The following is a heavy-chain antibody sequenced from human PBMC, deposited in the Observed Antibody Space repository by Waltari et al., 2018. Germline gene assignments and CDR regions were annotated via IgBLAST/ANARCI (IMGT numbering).Heavy chain of an antibody. J-gene: IGHJ2*01. CDR1: GFSFSSHW. D-gene: IGHD4-17*01. V-gene: IGHV3-74*01. CDR3: ARILTTVYWYFDL. CDR2: ISSDGGST. Sequence: EVQLVESGGGLVRPGGSLRLSCPASGFSFSSHWMHWVRQVPGKGPVWVARISSDGGSTSYADSVRDRFTISRDNTKNTLHLQMNSLRAEDTAVYYCARILTTVYWYFDLWGRGTLVTVSS.